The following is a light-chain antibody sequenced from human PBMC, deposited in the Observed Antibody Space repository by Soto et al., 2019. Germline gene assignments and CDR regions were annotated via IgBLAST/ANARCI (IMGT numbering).Light chain of an antibody. CDR3: QHFGGTTFT. J-gene: IGKJ5*01. CDR2: GAT. Sequence: EILLTQSPGTLALSPGERATLSCGASQTVSSSFLAWYQQTPGQAPRLLMYGATTRATGIPERFSGSGSGTHFTLTISRLEPGDFEVYYCQHFGGTTFTFGQGTRLEIK. V-gene: IGKV3-20*01. CDR1: QTVSSSF.